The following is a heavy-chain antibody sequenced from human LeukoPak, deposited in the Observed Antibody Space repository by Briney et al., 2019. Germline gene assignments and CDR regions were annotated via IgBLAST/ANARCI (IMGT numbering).Heavy chain of an antibody. Sequence: SETLSLTCTVSGVSISTYYWSRIRQPAGKGLEWIGRINTSGSTKYNPSLNSRVTMSIDETKNQLSLKVTSVTAADTAVYFCARGRLRGLVASITDYMDVWGKGTTVTVSS. V-gene: IGHV4-4*07. J-gene: IGHJ6*03. CDR3: ARGRLRGLVASITDYMDV. CDR2: INTSGST. CDR1: GVSISTYY. D-gene: IGHD5-12*01.